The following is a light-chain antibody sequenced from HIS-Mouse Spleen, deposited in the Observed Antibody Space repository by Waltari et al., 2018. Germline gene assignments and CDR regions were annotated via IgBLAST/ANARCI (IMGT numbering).Light chain of an antibody. Sequence: QSALTQPASVSGSPGQSITISCTGTSSDVGSYNLVSWYQQHPGKAPKHVIYEGSKRPSGVSNRFSGSKSGNTASLTISGLQAEDEADYYCCSYAGSSTLVFGGGTKLTVL. CDR3: CSYAGSSTLV. CDR2: EGS. V-gene: IGLV2-23*01. CDR1: SSDVGSYNL. J-gene: IGLJ2*01.